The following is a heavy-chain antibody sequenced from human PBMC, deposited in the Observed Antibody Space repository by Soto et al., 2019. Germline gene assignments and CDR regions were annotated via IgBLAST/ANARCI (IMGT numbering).Heavy chain of an antibody. Sequence: GSLRLSCVASVLRFTSYGMSWVRQAPGRGLEWVSSITSGSGVTFYADSVKGRFTISRDNAKNSLHLQMNSLRAEDTAVYYCTTYTGTYRDYWGLGTLVTVSS. CDR1: VLRFTSYG. CDR2: ITSGSGVT. D-gene: IGHD1-26*01. V-gene: IGHV3-21*01. J-gene: IGHJ4*02. CDR3: TTYTGTYRDY.